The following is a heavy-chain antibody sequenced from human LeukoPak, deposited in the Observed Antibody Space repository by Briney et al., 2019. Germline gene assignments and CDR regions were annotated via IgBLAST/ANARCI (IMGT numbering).Heavy chain of an antibody. J-gene: IGHJ5*02. CDR3: ARDTNRSRARWENLGFDP. Sequence: ASVKVSCKASGYTFTGYYMHWVRQAPGQGFEWMGWINPNSGDTNSAQKFQGRVTMTRDTSISTAYMELSRLRSDDTAVYFRARDTNRSRARWENLGFDPWGQGTLVTVSS. V-gene: IGHV1-2*02. D-gene: IGHD1-14*01. CDR1: GYTFTGYY. CDR2: INPNSGDT.